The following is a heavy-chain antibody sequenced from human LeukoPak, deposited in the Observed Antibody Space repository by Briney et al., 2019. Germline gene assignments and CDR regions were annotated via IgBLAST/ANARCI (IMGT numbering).Heavy chain of an antibody. Sequence: ASVKVSCKASVYTFTDYYIQWVRQAPAQGLEWMGSINPNSGATTYAQQFQGRVTMTKDTSITTAYMEVSRLTSDDTAVYYCATETTGTPSGVYRGLGTLVTVSS. CDR3: ATETTGTPSGVY. V-gene: IGHV1-2*02. J-gene: IGHJ4*02. CDR2: INPNSGAT. D-gene: IGHD4-17*01. CDR1: VYTFTDYY.